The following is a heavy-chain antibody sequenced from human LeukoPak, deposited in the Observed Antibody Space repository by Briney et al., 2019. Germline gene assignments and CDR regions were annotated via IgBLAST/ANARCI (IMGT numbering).Heavy chain of an antibody. CDR3: ATSGLSRFGF. Sequence: PGGSLRLSCEVSGSTVNSNYMSWVRQVPGKGLEWVSIIYSGGITYYADSVKGRFTISRDNSKNTLYLQMNSLRAEDTAVYYCATSGLSRFGFWGQGTLVTVSS. J-gene: IGHJ4*02. D-gene: IGHD2/OR15-2a*01. CDR1: GSTVNSNY. CDR2: IYSGGIT. V-gene: IGHV3-53*01.